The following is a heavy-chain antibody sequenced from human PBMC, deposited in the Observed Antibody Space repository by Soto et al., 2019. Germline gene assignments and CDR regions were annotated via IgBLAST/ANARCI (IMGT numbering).Heavy chain of an antibody. V-gene: IGHV4-31*03. Sequence: QVQLQESGPGLVKPSQTLSLTCTVSGGSISSGGYYWSWIRQHPGKGLEWIGYIYYSGSTYYNLTLKRRVTISVDTSKNQFSLKLSSVPAADTAVYYCARGPGTMAKIDYWGHGTLVTVSS. CDR2: IYYSGST. D-gene: IGHD3-10*01. CDR3: ARGPGTMAKIDY. J-gene: IGHJ4*01. CDR1: GGSISSGGYY.